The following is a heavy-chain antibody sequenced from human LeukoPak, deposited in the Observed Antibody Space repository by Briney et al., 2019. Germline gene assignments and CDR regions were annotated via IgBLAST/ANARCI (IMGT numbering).Heavy chain of an antibody. CDR3: ARSGPPEPIGY. D-gene: IGHD1-14*01. V-gene: IGHV3-48*04. CDR2: ISSSSSTI. Sequence: GGSLRLSCAASGFTFSSYSMNWVRQAPGKGLEWVSYISSSSSTIYYADSVKGRFTISRDNAKNSLYLQMNSLRAEDTAVYYCARSGPPEPIGYWGQGTLVTVSS. CDR1: GFTFSSYS. J-gene: IGHJ4*02.